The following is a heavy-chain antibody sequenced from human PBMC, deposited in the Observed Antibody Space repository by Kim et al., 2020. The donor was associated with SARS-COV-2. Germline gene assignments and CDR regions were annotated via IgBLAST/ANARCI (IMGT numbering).Heavy chain of an antibody. CDR3: ARDRGGGLGYSSGPEWFDP. D-gene: IGHD6-19*01. V-gene: IGHV1-18*01. CDR1: GYTFTSYG. CDR2: ISAYNGNT. Sequence: ASVKVSCKASGYTFTSYGISWVRQAPGQGLEWMGWISAYNGNTNYAQKLQGRVTMTTDTSTSTAYMELRSLRSDDTAVYYCARDRGGGLGYSSGPEWFDPWGQGTLVTVSS. J-gene: IGHJ5*02.